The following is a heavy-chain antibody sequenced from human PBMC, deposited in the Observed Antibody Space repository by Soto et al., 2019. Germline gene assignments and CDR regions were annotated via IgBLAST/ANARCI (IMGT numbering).Heavy chain of an antibody. CDR3: AREDIVVVPAAQRGVYNWFDP. V-gene: IGHV3-7*03. J-gene: IGHJ5*02. Sequence: PGGSLRLSCAVSGFTFSDNWMSWVRQAPGKGLEWVAHINEDGSEKRYVDSVEGRFSISRENTEKSLYLQMNNLRAEDTAVYYCAREDIVVVPAAQRGVYNWFDPWGKGTLVTVSS. CDR2: INEDGSEK. D-gene: IGHD2-2*01. CDR1: GFTFSDNW.